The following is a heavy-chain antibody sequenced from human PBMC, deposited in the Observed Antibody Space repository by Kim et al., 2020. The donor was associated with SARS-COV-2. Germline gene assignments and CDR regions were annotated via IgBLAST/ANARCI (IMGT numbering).Heavy chain of an antibody. D-gene: IGHD3-10*01. CDR3: ARVSALLWFGELLSTHYYYGMDV. CDR1: GYTFTSYG. CDR2: ISAYNGNT. J-gene: IGHJ6*02. V-gene: IGHV1-18*01. Sequence: ASVKVSCKASGYTFTSYGISWVRQAPGQGLEWMGWISAYNGNTNYAQKLQGRVTMTTDTSTSTAYMELRSLRSDDTAVYYCARVSALLWFGELLSTHYYYGMDVWGQGTTVTVSS.